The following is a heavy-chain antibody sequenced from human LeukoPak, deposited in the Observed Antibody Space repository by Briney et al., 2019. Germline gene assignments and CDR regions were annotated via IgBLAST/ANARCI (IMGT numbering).Heavy chain of an antibody. CDR1: GDSISISYW. J-gene: IGHJ4*02. V-gene: IGHV4-4*02. CDR3: ARRSHWGGYFDY. D-gene: IGHD3-16*01. CDR2: IYHGGNA. Sequence: PSETLSLTCTVSGDSISISYWWSWVRQPPNKGLEWIGEIYHGGNANYNPSLKSRVTISVDKSKNQFSLNLSSVTAADTAIYYCARRSHWGGYFDYWGQGTLGTVSS.